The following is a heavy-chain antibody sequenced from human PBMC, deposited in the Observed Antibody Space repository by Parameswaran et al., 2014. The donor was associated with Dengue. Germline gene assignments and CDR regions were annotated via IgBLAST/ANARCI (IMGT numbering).Heavy chain of an antibody. CDR2: IYWDDDK. CDR3: AHGKVGPYQF. V-gene: IGHV2-5*02. Sequence: WIRQPPGKALEWLAHIYWDDDKRYSPSLKSRLTITKDTSKNQVVLIMTNMDPVDTATYYCAHGKVGPYQFWGQGTLVTVSS. D-gene: IGHD1-26*01. J-gene: IGHJ1*01.